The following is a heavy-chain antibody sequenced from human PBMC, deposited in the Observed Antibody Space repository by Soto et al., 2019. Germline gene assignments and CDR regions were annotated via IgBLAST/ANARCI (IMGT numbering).Heavy chain of an antibody. D-gene: IGHD1-26*01. J-gene: IGHJ3*02. Sequence: EVQLLESGGGLVQPGGSLRLSCAASGFTFSSYAMSWVRQAPGKGLEWVSAISGSGDNTYYADSVKGRFTISRDNSKNTLYLQMNSLRAEDTAVFYCAKDRGSGSYRVNAFDIWGPGAMVTVSS. CDR3: AKDRGSGSYRVNAFDI. CDR2: ISGSGDNT. V-gene: IGHV3-23*01. CDR1: GFTFSSYA.